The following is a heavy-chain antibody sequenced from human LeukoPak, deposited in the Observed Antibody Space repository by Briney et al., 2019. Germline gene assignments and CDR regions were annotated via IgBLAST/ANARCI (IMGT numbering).Heavy chain of an antibody. V-gene: IGHV4-38-2*02. CDR1: NYSVRSDLH. D-gene: IGHD3-10*01. J-gene: IGHJ4*02. CDR2: VYQSGHT. Sequence: SETLSLTCKVSNYSVRSDLHWSWIRQSPGRGLEWIASVYQSGHTYYSPSLKSRVLISFDTSKKALSLKINSVTATDTALYYCASLRFGDSYFDLWGQGTQVTVSS. CDR3: ASLRFGDSYFDL.